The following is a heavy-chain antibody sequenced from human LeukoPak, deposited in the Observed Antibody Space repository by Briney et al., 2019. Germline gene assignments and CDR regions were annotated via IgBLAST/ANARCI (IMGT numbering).Heavy chain of an antibody. J-gene: IGHJ4*02. CDR1: GGSISSSSYY. Sequence: SETLSLTCTVSGGSISSSSYYWGWIRQPPGKGLEWIGEINHSGSTNYNPSLKSRVTISVDTSKNQFSLKLSSVTAADTAVYYCARVPYRVSIRYFDYWGQGTLVTVSS. V-gene: IGHV4-39*07. CDR2: INHSGST. CDR3: ARVPYRVSIRYFDY. D-gene: IGHD6-6*01.